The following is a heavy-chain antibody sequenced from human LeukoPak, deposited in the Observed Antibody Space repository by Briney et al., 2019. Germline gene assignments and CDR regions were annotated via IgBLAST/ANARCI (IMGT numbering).Heavy chain of an antibody. Sequence: SESLSLTCAVYGGSFSGYYWSWIRQPPGKGLEWIGEINHSGSTNYNPTLKSRVTISVDTSKNQFSLKLSSVTAADTAVYYCARRATIFGVVIIVRAFDIWGQGTMVTVSS. J-gene: IGHJ3*02. V-gene: IGHV4-34*01. CDR2: INHSGST. D-gene: IGHD3-3*01. CDR1: GGSFSGYY. CDR3: ARRATIFGVVIIVRAFDI.